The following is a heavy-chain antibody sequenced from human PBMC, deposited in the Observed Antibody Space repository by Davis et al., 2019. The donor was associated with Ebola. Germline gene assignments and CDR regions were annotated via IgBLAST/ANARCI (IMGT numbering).Heavy chain of an antibody. CDR2: IYYSGTT. V-gene: IGHV4-59*08. J-gene: IGHJ4*02. D-gene: IGHD3-22*01. CDR3: ARGSLSDSSPIDY. Sequence: SETLSLTCTVSGGSISSYYWSWIRQPPGKGLEWIGYIYYSGTTNYNPSLKSRVTISVDTSKNQFSLNLSSVTAADTAVYYCARGSLSDSSPIDYWGQGTLVTVSS. CDR1: GGSISSYY.